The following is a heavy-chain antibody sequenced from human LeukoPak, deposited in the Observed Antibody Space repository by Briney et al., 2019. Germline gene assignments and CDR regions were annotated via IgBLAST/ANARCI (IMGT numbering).Heavy chain of an antibody. Sequence: GGSLRLSCAASGFTFSTYWMSWVRQAPGKGLEWVANIKQDGSEKYYVDSVKGRFTISRDNAKNSLYLQMNSLRAEDMALYYCAKDQAFNYGPDWYFDLWGRGTLVTVSS. CDR1: GFTFSTYW. CDR2: IKQDGSEK. V-gene: IGHV3-7*03. CDR3: AKDQAFNYGPDWYFDL. D-gene: IGHD3-10*01. J-gene: IGHJ2*01.